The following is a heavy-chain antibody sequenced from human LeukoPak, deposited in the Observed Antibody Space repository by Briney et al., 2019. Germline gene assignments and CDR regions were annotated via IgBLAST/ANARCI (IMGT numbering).Heavy chain of an antibody. Sequence: YPSQTLSLTCTVSGGSISSSSYYWGWIRQPPGKGLEWIGSVYYTGASYYNPSLKSRVTISVDTSKNQFSLKLSSVTAADTAVYYCARDSQLLRRENWFDPWGQGTLVTVSS. V-gene: IGHV4-39*07. CDR1: GGSISSSSYY. J-gene: IGHJ5*02. D-gene: IGHD2-2*01. CDR2: VYYTGAS. CDR3: ARDSQLLRRENWFDP.